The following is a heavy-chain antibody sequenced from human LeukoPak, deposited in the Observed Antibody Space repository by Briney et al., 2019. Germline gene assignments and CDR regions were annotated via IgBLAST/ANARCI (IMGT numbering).Heavy chain of an antibody. Sequence: GGSLRLSCAASGFTFSSYGMHWVRQAPGEGLEWVAFIRYDGSNKYYADSVKGRFTISRDNSKNTLYLQMNSLRAEDTAVYYCAKDSLVPGPIHYYYYYYMDVWGKGTTVTVSS. CDR2: IRYDGSNK. CDR1: GFTFSSYG. J-gene: IGHJ6*03. D-gene: IGHD1-14*01. V-gene: IGHV3-30*02. CDR3: AKDSLVPGPIHYYYYYYMDV.